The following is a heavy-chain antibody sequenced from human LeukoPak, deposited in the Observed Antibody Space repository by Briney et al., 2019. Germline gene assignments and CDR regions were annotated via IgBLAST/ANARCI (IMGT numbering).Heavy chain of an antibody. CDR2: ISYDGSNK. CDR1: GFTFSSYA. V-gene: IGHV3-30-3*01. D-gene: IGHD6-19*01. CDR3: ARDREQWLGPYYYGMDV. J-gene: IGHJ6*02. Sequence: PGGSLRLSCAASGFTFSSYAMHWVRQAPGKGLEWVAVISYDGSNKYYADSVKGRFTISRDNSKNTLYLQINSLRAEDTAVYYCARDREQWLGPYYYGMDVWGQGTTVTVSS.